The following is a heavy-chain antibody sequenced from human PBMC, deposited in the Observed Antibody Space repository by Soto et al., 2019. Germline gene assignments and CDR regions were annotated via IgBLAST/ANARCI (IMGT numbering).Heavy chain of an antibody. CDR3: ARSGSGCFYRVYYYGIEV. CDR1: GLTFSSYG. Sequence: GGSLRLSGAASGLTFSSYGMHWVRQAPGKGLEWVAVIWYDGSNKYYADSVKGRFTISRDNSKSTLYLQMNSLRAEDTAVYYCARSGSGCFYRVYYYGIEVWGPGPRVTV. CDR2: IWYDGSNK. V-gene: IGHV3-33*01. J-gene: IGHJ6*02. D-gene: IGHD3-10*01.